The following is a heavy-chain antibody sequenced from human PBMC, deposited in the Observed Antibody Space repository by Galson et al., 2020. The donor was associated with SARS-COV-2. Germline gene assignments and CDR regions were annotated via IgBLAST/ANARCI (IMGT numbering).Heavy chain of an antibody. V-gene: IGHV3-30*04. CDR1: GFTFSSYA. D-gene: IGHD4-17*01. J-gene: IGHJ4*02. CDR2: ISYDGSNK. CDR3: ARERLATVTTTLDY. Sequence: GSLRLSCAASGFTFSSYAMHWVRQAPGKGLEWVAVISYDGSNKYYADSVKGRFTISRDNSKNTLYLQMNSLRAEDTAVYYCARERLATVTTTLDYWGQGTLVTVSS.